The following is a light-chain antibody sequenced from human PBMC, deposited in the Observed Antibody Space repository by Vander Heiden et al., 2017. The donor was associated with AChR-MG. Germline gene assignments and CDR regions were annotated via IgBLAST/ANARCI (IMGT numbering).Light chain of an antibody. CDR3: QQYYSTPLT. J-gene: IGKJ2*01. CDR1: QSVSYSSNNKNY. CDR2: WAS. V-gene: IGKV4-1*01. Sequence: DIVMTQSPDSLAVSLGERATINCNSSQSVSYSSNNKNYLAWYQQKPGQPPKLLIYWASTRESGVPDRFSGSGSGTDFTLTISSLQAEDVAVYYCQQYYSTPLTFGQGTKLEIK.